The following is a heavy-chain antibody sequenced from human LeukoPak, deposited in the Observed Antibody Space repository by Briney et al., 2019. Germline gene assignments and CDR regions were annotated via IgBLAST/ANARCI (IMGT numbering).Heavy chain of an antibody. CDR1: GFTVGSNY. V-gene: IGHV3-66*02. D-gene: IGHD6-6*01. CDR3: ARARGSSSSIFYYYYYMDV. CDR2: IYSGGST. J-gene: IGHJ6*03. Sequence: GGSLRLSCAASGFTVGSNYMSWVRQAPGKGLEWVSVIYSGGSTYYADSVKGRFTISRDNSKNTLYLQMNSLRAEDTAVYYCARARGSSSSIFYYYYYMDVWGKGTTVTVSS.